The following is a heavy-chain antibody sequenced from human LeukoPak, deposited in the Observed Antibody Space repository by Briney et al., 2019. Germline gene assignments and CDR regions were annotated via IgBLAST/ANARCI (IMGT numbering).Heavy chain of an antibody. CDR2: INHSGST. CDR1: GGSFSGYY. J-gene: IGHJ4*02. D-gene: IGHD1-26*01. V-gene: IGHV4-34*01. Sequence: SETLSLTCAVYGGSFSGYYWSWIRQPPGKGLEWIGEINHSGSTNYNPSLKSRATISVDTSKNQFSLKLSSVTAADTAVYYCARGGVGATLVRHWGQGTLVTVSS. CDR3: ARGGVGATLVRH.